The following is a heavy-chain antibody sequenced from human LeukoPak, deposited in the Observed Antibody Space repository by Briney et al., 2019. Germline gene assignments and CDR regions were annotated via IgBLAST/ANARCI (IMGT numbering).Heavy chain of an antibody. CDR2: IYYSGST. V-gene: IGHV4-59*08. CDR1: GGSISSYY. D-gene: IGHD3-22*01. J-gene: IGHJ3*02. CDR3: ARHYYDSSGYRIDAFDI. Sequence: SETLSLTCTVSGGSISSYYGSWIRQPPGKGLEWIGYIYYSGSTNYNPSLKSRVTISVDTSKNQFSLKLSSVTAADTAVYYCARHYYDSSGYRIDAFDIWGQGTMVTVSS.